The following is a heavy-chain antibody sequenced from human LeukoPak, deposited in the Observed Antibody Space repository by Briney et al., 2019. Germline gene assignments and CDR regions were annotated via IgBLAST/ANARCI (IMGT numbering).Heavy chain of an antibody. CDR1: GYTFTSYG. J-gene: IGHJ4*02. D-gene: IGHD3-10*01. Sequence: ASVKVSCKASGYTFTSYGISWVRQAPGQGLEWMGWISAYNGNTNYAQKLQGRVTMTTDTSTSTAYMELRSLRSDDTAVYYCARLPLWFGELHLSYFDYWGQGTLVTVSS. CDR3: ARLPLWFGELHLSYFDY. V-gene: IGHV1-18*04. CDR2: ISAYNGNT.